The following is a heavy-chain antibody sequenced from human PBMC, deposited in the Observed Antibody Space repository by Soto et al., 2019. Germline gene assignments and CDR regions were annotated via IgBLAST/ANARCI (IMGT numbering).Heavy chain of an antibody. CDR3: ARHGDIVVVPAAKYYYYGMDV. CDR1: GYSFTSYW. D-gene: IGHD2-2*01. Sequence: GESLKISCKGSGYSFTSYWISWVRQMPGKGLEWMGRIDPSDSYTNYSPSFQGHVTISADKSISTAYLQWSSLKASDTAMYYCARHGDIVVVPAAKYYYYGMDVWGQGTTVTVSS. J-gene: IGHJ6*02. V-gene: IGHV5-10-1*01. CDR2: IDPSDSYT.